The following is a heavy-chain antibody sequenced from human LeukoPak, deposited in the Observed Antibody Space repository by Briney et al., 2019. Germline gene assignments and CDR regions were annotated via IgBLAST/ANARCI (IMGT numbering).Heavy chain of an antibody. CDR1: GFSFSSYG. CDR3: ARDREWQYSYDSSGYYPNGFWFDP. V-gene: IGHV3-30*03. D-gene: IGHD3-22*01. Sequence: GALRLSCAASGFSFSSYGMHWVRQSPGKGLEWVAVISYNGNTQFYADSVKGRFTISRDNSKNTLYLQMNSLRAEDTAVYYCARDREWQYSYDSSGYYPNGFWFDPWGQGTLVTVSS. CDR2: ISYNGNTQ. J-gene: IGHJ5*02.